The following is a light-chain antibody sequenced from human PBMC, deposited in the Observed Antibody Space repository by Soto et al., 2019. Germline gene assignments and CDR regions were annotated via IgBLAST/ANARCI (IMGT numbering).Light chain of an antibody. J-gene: IGLJ2*01. CDR1: KLGDKY. CDR3: QAWDRSTGV. CDR2: QDS. Sequence: SYELTQPPSVSVSPRQTAIITFSGDKLGDKYACWYQQKPGQSPVMVIYQDSKRPSGIPERFSGSNSGNTAPLTFSGTQAMDEADYFCQAWDRSTGVFGGGTKLTVL. V-gene: IGLV3-1*01.